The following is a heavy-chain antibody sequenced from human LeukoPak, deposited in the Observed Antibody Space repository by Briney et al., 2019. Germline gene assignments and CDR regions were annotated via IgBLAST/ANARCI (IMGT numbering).Heavy chain of an antibody. CDR3: AKDRTSLGITAHFDY. CDR1: GFTFDDYA. Sequence: GGSLRLSCAASGFTFDDYAMHWARQAPGKGLEWVSGINWDSTTIAYADSVKGRFAISRDNAKNSLYLQMNSLRPEDTALYYCAKDRTSLGITAHFDYWGQGTLVTVST. J-gene: IGHJ4*02. D-gene: IGHD1-14*01. CDR2: INWDSTTI. V-gene: IGHV3-9*01.